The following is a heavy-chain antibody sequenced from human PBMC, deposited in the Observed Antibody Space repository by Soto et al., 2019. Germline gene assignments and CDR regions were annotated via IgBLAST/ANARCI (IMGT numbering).Heavy chain of an antibody. CDR3: ARDSGTDGMDV. CDR1: GFTFSSYA. Sequence: QVQLVESGGGVVQPGRSLRLSCAASGFTFSSYAMHWVRQAPGKGLEWVAVISYDGSNKYYADSVKGRFTISRDNSKNTLYLQMNSLRAEDTAVYYCARDSGTDGMDVWGQGTTVTVSS. J-gene: IGHJ6*02. V-gene: IGHV3-30-3*01. CDR2: ISYDGSNK.